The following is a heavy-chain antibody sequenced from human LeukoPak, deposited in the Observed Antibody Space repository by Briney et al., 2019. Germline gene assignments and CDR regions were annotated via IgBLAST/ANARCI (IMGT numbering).Heavy chain of an antibody. D-gene: IGHD3-16*01. CDR1: GFIVSNNY. V-gene: IGHV3-53*01. J-gene: IGHJ4*02. CDR3: ASHWGGY. Sequence: PGGSLRLSCAASGFIVSNNYMSWVRQAPGKGLEWVSIIYSGGSGGTTYYADSVKGRFTISRDNSKNTLYLQMNSLRAEDTAVYYCASHWGGYWGQGTLVTVSS. CDR2: IYSGGSGGTT.